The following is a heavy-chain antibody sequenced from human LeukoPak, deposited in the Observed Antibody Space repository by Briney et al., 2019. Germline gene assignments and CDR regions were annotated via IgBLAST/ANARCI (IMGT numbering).Heavy chain of an antibody. CDR1: GFTFSSYG. D-gene: IGHD1-26*01. V-gene: IGHV3-30*18. CDR2: ISYDGSNK. CDR3: AKVASGSGSGGGDY. J-gene: IGHJ4*02. Sequence: PGGSLRLSCAASGFTFSSYGMHWVRQAPGKGLEGGAVISYDGSNKYYADSVKGRFTISRDNSKNTLYLQMNSLRAEDTAVYYCAKVASGSGSGGGDYWGQGTLVTASS.